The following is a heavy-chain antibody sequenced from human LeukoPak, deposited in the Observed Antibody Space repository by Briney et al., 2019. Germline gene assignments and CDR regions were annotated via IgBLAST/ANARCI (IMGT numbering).Heavy chain of an antibody. V-gene: IGHV3-30*18. Sequence: PGGSLRLSCAASGFTFSSYGMHWVRQAPGKGLEWVAVISYDGSNKYYADSVKGRFTISRDNSKNTLYLQMNSLRAEDTAVYYCAKTLHGFSGWYFGYWGQGTLVTVSS. CDR1: GFTFSSYG. D-gene: IGHD6-19*01. CDR3: AKTLHGFSGWYFGY. J-gene: IGHJ4*02. CDR2: ISYDGSNK.